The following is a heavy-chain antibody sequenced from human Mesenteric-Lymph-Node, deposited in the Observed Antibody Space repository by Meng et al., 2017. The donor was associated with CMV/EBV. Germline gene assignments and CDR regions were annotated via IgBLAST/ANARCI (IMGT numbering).Heavy chain of an antibody. Sequence: GESLKISCAASGFTFSSNSMNWVRQAPGKGLEWVANIKQDGSEKYYVGSVKGRFTISRDNTKNSLYLQMNSLRAEDTAVYYCSTDRPYNSGWYFSFDYWGQGTVVTVSS. CDR1: GFTFSSNS. J-gene: IGHJ4*02. CDR3: STDRPYNSGWYFSFDY. V-gene: IGHV3-7*01. CDR2: IKQDGSEK. D-gene: IGHD6-19*01.